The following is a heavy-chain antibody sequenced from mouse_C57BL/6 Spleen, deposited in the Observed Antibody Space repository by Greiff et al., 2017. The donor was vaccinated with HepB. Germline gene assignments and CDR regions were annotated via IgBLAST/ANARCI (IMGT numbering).Heavy chain of an antibody. J-gene: IGHJ3*01. Sequence: EVQVVESGGGLVKPGGSLKLSCAASGFTFSSYAMSWVRQTPEKRLEWVATISDGGSYTYYPDNVKGRFTISRDNAKNNLYLQMSHLKSEDTAMYYCARKDSNYGAWFAYWGQGTLVTVSA. D-gene: IGHD2-5*01. CDR2: ISDGGSYT. CDR1: GFTFSSYA. CDR3: ARKDSNYGAWFAY. V-gene: IGHV5-4*01.